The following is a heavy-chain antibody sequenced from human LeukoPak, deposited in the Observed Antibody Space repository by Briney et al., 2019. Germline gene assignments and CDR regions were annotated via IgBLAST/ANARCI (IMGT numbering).Heavy chain of an antibody. J-gene: IGHJ4*02. CDR1: GGSISSSSYY. CDR2: IYYSGST. CDR3: AREEDILTDY. V-gene: IGHV4-39*07. D-gene: IGHD3-9*01. Sequence: KTSETLSLTCTVSGGSISSSSYYWRWIRQPPGKGLEWIGSIYYSGSTYYNPSLNSRVTISVDTSKNQFSLKLSSVTAADTAVYYCAREEDILTDYWGQGTLVTVSS.